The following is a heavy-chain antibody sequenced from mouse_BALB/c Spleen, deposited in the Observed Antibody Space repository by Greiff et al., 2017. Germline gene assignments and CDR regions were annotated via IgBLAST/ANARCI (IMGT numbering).Heavy chain of an antibody. Sequence: VMLQQSGAELMKPGASVKISCKATGYTFSSYWIEWVKQRPGHGLEWIGEILPGSGSTNYNEKFKGKATFTADTSSNTAYMQLSSLTSEDSAVYYCARRGYGNYLDYWGQGTTLTVSS. D-gene: IGHD2-1*01. J-gene: IGHJ2*01. CDR3: ARRGYGNYLDY. V-gene: IGHV1-9*01. CDR2: ILPGSGST. CDR1: GYTFSSYW.